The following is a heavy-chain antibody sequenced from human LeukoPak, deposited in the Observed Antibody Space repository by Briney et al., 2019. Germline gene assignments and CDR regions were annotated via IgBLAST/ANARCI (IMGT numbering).Heavy chain of an antibody. CDR2: ISYDGSNK. CDR3: ARPVGMVRGVLLEEYFQH. V-gene: IGHV3-30-3*01. Sequence: GGSLRLSCAASGFTFSSYAMHWVRQAPGKGLEWVAVISYDGSNKYYADSVKGRFTISRDNSKNTLYLQMNSLRAEDTAVYYCARPVGMVRGVLLEEYFQHWGQGTLVTVSS. D-gene: IGHD3-10*01. J-gene: IGHJ1*01. CDR1: GFTFSSYA.